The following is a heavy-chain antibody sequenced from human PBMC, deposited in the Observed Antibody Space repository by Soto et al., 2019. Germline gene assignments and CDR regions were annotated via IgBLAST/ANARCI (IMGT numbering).Heavy chain of an antibody. CDR2: ISTYNGKT. Sequence: QAQLVQSGAEVMNPGASVKVSCKAFGYSFNTLTIGWVRQAPGQGPEWMGWISTYNGKTIYAQKSQGRVTMTTDTSTTTAYMELRSLTSDDTAVYYCARVPSDGSGRWFDPWGQGTQVIVSS. V-gene: IGHV1-18*01. CDR1: GYSFNTLT. J-gene: IGHJ5*02. CDR3: ARVPSDGSGRWFDP. D-gene: IGHD3-10*01.